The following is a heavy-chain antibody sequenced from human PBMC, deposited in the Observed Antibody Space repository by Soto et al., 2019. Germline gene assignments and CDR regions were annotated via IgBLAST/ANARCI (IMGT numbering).Heavy chain of an antibody. J-gene: IGHJ6*02. Sequence: GGSLRLSCAASEFTFSSYAMSWVRQAPGKGLEWVSAISGSGSSTYYADSVKGRFTISRDNSKNTLYLQMNSLRADDTAVYWCSTPSPSCCTKLAPRIYYSYYGMDVWGQGTTVTVSS. V-gene: IGHV3-23*01. D-gene: IGHD1-1*01. CDR3: STPSPSCCTKLAPRIYYSYYGMDV. CDR2: ISGSGSST. CDR1: EFTFSSYA.